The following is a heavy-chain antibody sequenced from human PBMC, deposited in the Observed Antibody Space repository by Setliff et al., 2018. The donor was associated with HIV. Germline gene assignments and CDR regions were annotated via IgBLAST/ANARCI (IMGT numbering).Heavy chain of an antibody. V-gene: IGHV4-31*03. CDR1: GGSISSGVYY. CDR2: IHYSGSI. D-gene: IGHD3-3*01. CDR3: ARVCPPVRYNFWSGYYPKAGYFDY. J-gene: IGHJ4*02. Sequence: SETLSLTCTVSGGSISSGVYYWSWIRHHPGKGLEWMGYIHYSGSIYYNPSLKSRVTISVDTSKNQFALKLSSVTAADTAVYYCARVCPPVRYNFWSGYYPKAGYFDYWGQGALVTVSS.